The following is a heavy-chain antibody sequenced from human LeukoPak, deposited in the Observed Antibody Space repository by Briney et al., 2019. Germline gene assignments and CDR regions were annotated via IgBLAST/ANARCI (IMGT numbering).Heavy chain of an antibody. D-gene: IGHD3-16*01. Sequence: PSETLSLTCTVSGGSISNSHYYWGWIRQPAGKALEWMGRIYRSGRTDYNPSFKSRVTMSLDTSKNQFSLKLSSVTAADTAVYYCTRAAHLGGTSNWFDPWGQGTLVTVSS. V-gene: IGHV4-61*02. CDR3: TRAAHLGGTSNWFDP. J-gene: IGHJ5*02. CDR1: GGSISNSHYY. CDR2: IYRSGRT.